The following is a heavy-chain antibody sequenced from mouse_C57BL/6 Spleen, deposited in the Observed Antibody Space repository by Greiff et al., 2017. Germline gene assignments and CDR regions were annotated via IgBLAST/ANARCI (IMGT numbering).Heavy chain of an antibody. CDR2: ISDGGSYT. V-gene: IGHV5-4*01. D-gene: IGHD2-4*01. CDR1: GFTFSSYA. J-gene: IGHJ4*01. CDR3: AREMITTSYYYAMGY. Sequence: EVQLVESGGGLVKPGGSLKLSCAASGFTFSSYAMSWVRQTPEKRLEWVATISDGGSYTYYPDNVKGRFTISRDNAKNNLYLQMSHLKSEDTAMYYCAREMITTSYYYAMGYWGQGTSVTVSS.